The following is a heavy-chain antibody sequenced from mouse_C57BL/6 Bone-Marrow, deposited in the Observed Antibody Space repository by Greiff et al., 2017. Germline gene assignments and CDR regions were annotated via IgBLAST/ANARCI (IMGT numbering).Heavy chain of an antibody. CDR3: TRFDTPFAY. CDR2: IDPETGGT. J-gene: IGHJ3*01. V-gene: IGHV1-15*01. D-gene: IGHD5-1-1*01. CDR1: GYTFTDYE. Sequence: SGAELVRPGASVTLSCKASGYTFTDYEMHWVKQTPVHGLEWIGAIDPETGGTAYNQKFKGKAILTADKSSSTAYMELRSLTSEDSAVYYCTRFDTPFAYWGQGTLGTVSA.